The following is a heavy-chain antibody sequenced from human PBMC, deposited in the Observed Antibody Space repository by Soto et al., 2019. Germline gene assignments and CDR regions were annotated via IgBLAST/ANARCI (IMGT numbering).Heavy chain of an antibody. D-gene: IGHD4-4*01. CDR3: ARGPTTVTTALPHWYFDL. CDR2: IYYSGST. CDR1: GGSISSGDYY. J-gene: IGHJ2*01. Sequence: QVQLQESGPGLVKPSQTLSLTCTVSGGSISSGDYYWSWIRQPPGKGLEWIGYIYYSGSTYYNPSLKSRVTISVDTSKNQFSLKLSSVTAADTAVYYCARGPTTVTTALPHWYFDLWGRGTLVTVSS. V-gene: IGHV4-30-4*01.